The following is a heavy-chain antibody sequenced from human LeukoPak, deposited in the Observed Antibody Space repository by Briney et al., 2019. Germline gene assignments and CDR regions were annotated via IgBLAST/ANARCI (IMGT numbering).Heavy chain of an antibody. V-gene: IGHV3-30*04. CDR3: ARVGSWRGPLDY. CDR2: ISYDGSNK. Sequence: PGGSLRLSCAASGFTLSSYAMHWVRQAPGKGLEWVAVISYDGSNKYYADSVKGRFTISRDNFKNTLYLQMNSLRAEDTAVYYCARVGSWRGPLDYWGQGTLVTVSS. D-gene: IGHD6-13*01. J-gene: IGHJ4*02. CDR1: GFTLSSYA.